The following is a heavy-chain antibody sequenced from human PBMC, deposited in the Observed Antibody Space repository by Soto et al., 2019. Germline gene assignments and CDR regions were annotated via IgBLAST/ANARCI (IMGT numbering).Heavy chain of an antibody. CDR1: GGSISSGGYS. J-gene: IGHJ4*02. CDR2: IYHSGST. D-gene: IGHD5-12*01. Sequence: SETLSLTCAVSGGSISSGGYSWSWIRQPPGKGLEWIGYIYHSGSTYYNPSLKSRVTISVDRSKNQFSLKLSSVTAADTAVYYCARGHSGYDLDYWGQGTLVTVSS. V-gene: IGHV4-30-2*01. CDR3: ARGHSGYDLDY.